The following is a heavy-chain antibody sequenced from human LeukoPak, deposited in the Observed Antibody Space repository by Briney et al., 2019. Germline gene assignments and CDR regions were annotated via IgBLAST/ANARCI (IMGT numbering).Heavy chain of an antibody. CDR3: ARVSHFHDSTGHYLTWYFDL. J-gene: IGHJ2*01. V-gene: IGHV3-11*04. CDR1: GFTFSERY. Sequence: GGSLRLSCAASGFTFSERYMSWIRQAPGKGLEWISDISSTGYTINYADSVKGRFNIFKDNAQNSLHLQMNSLRDEHTAVYYCARVSHFHDSTGHYLTWYFDLWGRGTLVTVSS. D-gene: IGHD2-8*02. CDR2: ISSTGYTI.